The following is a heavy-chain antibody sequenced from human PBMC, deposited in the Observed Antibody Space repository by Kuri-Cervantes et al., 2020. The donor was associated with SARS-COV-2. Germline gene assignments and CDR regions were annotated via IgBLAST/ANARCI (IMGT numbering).Heavy chain of an antibody. CDR2: ISFDGRNT. J-gene: IGHJ4*02. CDR1: GFIFSDYA. D-gene: IGHD4-23*01. V-gene: IGHV3-30*14. CDR3: AKARPSGGY. Sequence: GESLKISCEASGFIFSDYAMDWVRQAPGKGLEWVAIISFDGRNTKFADSVKGRFSISRDNSKNVVYLQMNSLRVEDTAVYYCAKARPSGGYWGQGTLVTVSS.